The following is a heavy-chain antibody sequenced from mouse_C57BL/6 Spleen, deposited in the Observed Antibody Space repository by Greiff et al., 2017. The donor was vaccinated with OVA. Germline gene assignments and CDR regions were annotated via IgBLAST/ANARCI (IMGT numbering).Heavy chain of an antibody. CDR1: GYAFSSSW. Sequence: QVQLQQSGPELVKPGASVKISCKASGYAFSSSWMNWVKQRPGKGLEWIGRIYPGDGDTNYNGKFKGKATLTADKSSSTAYMQLSSLTSEDSAVYFCAHGTTVVATNWYFDVWGTGTTVTVSS. V-gene: IGHV1-82*01. D-gene: IGHD1-1*01. CDR2: IYPGDGDT. J-gene: IGHJ1*03. CDR3: AHGTTVVATNWYFDV.